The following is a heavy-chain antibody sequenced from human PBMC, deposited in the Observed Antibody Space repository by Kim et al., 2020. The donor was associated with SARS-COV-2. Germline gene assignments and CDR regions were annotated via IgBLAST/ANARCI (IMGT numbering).Heavy chain of an antibody. CDR1: GFTFTGYA. D-gene: IGHD3-16*01. CDR2: IDGSDGTT. V-gene: IGHV3-23*01. CDR3: MKGRWGSIWEQ. J-gene: IGHJ4*02. Sequence: GGSLRLSCTTSGFTFTGYAMSWVRQAPGKGLEWVSSIDGSDGTTYYVDSVKGRFTISRDNSKNTLYLQMSTLRADDTAEYYCMKGRWGSIWEQWGQGTV.